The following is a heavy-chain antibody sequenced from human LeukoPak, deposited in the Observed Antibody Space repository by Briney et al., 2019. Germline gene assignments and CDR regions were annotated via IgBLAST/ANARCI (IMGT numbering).Heavy chain of an antibody. CDR3: ASFFPGLPLDY. Sequence: PGGSLRLSCAASGFTFSSYWMHWVRQAPGKGLVWVSRINSDGSSTSYADSVKGRFTISRDNAKNTLYLQMNSLRAEDTAVYYCASFFPGLPLDYWGQGTLVTVSS. D-gene: IGHD5-12*01. J-gene: IGHJ4*02. V-gene: IGHV3-74*01. CDR2: INSDGSST. CDR1: GFTFSSYW.